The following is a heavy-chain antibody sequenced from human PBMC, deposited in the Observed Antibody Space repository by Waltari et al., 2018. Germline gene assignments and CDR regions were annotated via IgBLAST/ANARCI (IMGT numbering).Heavy chain of an antibody. CDR1: GGSFSGYY. Sequence: QVQLQQWGAGLLKPSETLSLTCAVYGGSFSGYYWRWIRQPPGKGLEWIGEINHSGRTNYNPSLKSRVTISVDTSKNQFSLKLSSVTAADTAVYYCARSLVVVARRPFDYWGQGTLVTVSS. CDR3: ARSLVVVARRPFDY. D-gene: IGHD2-15*01. J-gene: IGHJ4*02. CDR2: INHSGRT. V-gene: IGHV4-34*01.